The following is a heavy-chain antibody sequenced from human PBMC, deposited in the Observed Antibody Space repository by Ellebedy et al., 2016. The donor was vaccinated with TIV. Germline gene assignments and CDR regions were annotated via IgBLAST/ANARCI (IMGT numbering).Heavy chain of an antibody. J-gene: IGHJ4*02. D-gene: IGHD6-19*01. CDR3: ARGGDSGLDY. Sequence: GESLKISCAASGFTLSTYWMHWVRQAPGQGLVWVSHINSDGRITNYADSVKGRFTISRDDAKNTLSLQMNSLRAEDTAVYYCARGGDSGLDYWGQGTLVTVSS. V-gene: IGHV3-74*01. CDR1: GFTLSTYW. CDR2: INSDGRIT.